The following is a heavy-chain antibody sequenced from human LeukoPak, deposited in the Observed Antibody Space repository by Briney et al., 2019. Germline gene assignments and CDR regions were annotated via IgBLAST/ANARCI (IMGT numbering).Heavy chain of an antibody. V-gene: IGHV4-39*07. CDR3: AREYYYDSSPRGVY. D-gene: IGHD3-22*01. Sequence: PSETLSLTCTVSGGSISSSSYYWGWIRQPPGKGLEWIGSIYYSGSTYYNPSLKSRVTISVDTSKNQFSLKLSSVTAADTAVYYCAREYYYDSSPRGVYWGQGTLVTVSS. CDR1: GGSISSSSYY. J-gene: IGHJ4*02. CDR2: IYYSGST.